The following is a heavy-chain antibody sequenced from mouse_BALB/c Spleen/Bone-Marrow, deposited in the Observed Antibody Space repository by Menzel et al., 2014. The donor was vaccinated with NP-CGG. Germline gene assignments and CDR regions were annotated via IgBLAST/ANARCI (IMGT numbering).Heavy chain of an antibody. J-gene: IGHJ3*01. D-gene: IGHD2-13*01. CDR1: GYTFTDYW. Sequence: VQLVESGAELVMPGASVKMSCKASGYTFTDYWIHWVKQRPGQGLEWIGAIDTSYTYTTYNQKFKGKATLTVDASFSTTYIQLSSLTSEDSAVYYCANIYYGDYGWFSYWGQGTLVTVSA. V-gene: IGHV1-69*01. CDR3: ANIYYGDYGWFSY. CDR2: IDTSYTYT.